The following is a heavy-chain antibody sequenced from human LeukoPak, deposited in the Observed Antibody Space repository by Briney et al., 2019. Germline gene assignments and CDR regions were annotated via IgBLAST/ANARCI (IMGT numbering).Heavy chain of an antibody. Sequence: ASVKVSCKASGYTFTGYYMHWVRQAPGQGLEWMGWINPNSGGTNYAQKFQGRVIMTRDTSISTAYMELSRLRSDDTAVYYCARGPLYYYDSSGYPHLDYWGQGTLVTVSS. CDR1: GYTFTGYY. V-gene: IGHV1-2*02. CDR3: ARGPLYYYDSSGYPHLDY. CDR2: INPNSGGT. D-gene: IGHD3-22*01. J-gene: IGHJ4*02.